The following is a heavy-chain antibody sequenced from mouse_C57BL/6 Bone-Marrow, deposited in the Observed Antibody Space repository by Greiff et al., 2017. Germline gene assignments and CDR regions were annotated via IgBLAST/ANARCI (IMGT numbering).Heavy chain of an antibody. CDR1: GFTFSSYA. V-gene: IGHV5-4*03. J-gene: IGHJ3*01. Sequence: EVKLVESGGGLVKPGGSLKLSCAASGFTFSSYAMSWVRQTPEKRLEWVATISDGGSYTYYPENVKGRFTITRDNAKNNLYLQRSHLKSEDAAMYYCVRYGSSSFAYWGQGTLVTVSA. D-gene: IGHD1-1*01. CDR2: ISDGGSYT. CDR3: VRYGSSSFAY.